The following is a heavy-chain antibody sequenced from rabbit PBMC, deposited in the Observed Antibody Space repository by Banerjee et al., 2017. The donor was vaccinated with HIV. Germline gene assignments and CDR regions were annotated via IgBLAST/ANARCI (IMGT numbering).Heavy chain of an antibody. V-gene: IGHV1S40*01. CDR3: ASSYDGYAGYGHGDDAFDP. Sequence: QSLEESGGDLVKPGASLTLTCTASGFSLSNNYVMYWVRQAPGKGLEWIGCIVNGDDSTYFASWVNGRFTISKTSSTTVTLQMTSLTAADTATYFCASSYDGYAGYGHGDDAFDPWGPGTLVTVS. CDR1: GFSLSNNYV. D-gene: IGHD7-1*01. CDR2: IVNGDDST. J-gene: IGHJ2*01.